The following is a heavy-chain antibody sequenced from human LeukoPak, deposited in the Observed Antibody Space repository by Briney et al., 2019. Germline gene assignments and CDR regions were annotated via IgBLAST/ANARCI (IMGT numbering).Heavy chain of an antibody. D-gene: IGHD3-22*01. CDR1: AYTFTGYY. CDR3: ARGSRDYYDNSGYYY. CDR2: INPDSGGT. J-gene: IGHJ4*02. Sequence: ASVKVSCKASAYTFTGYYMHWVRQAPGQGLEWMGWINPDSGGTNYAQKFQGRVTMTRDTSISTAYMELSRLRSDDTAVYYSARGSRDYYDNSGYYYWGQGTLVTVSS. V-gene: IGHV1-2*02.